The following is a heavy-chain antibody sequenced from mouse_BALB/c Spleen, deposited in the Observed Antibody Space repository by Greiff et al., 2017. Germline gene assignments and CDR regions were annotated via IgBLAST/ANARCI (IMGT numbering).Heavy chain of an antibody. CDR2: IRLKSNNYAT. V-gene: IGHV6-6*02. J-gene: IGHJ4*01. CDR1: GFTFSNYW. CDR3: TTTATYYAMDY. Sequence: EVQLVESGGGLVQPGGSMKLSCVASGFTFSNYWMNWVRQSPEKGLEWVAEIRLKSNNYATHYAESVKGRFTISRDDSKSSVYLQMNNLRAEDTGIYYCTTTATYYAMDYWGQGTSVTVSS. D-gene: IGHD1-2*01.